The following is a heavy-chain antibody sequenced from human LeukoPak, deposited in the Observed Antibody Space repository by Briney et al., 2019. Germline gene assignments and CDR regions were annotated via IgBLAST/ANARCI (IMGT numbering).Heavy chain of an antibody. J-gene: IGHJ4*02. CDR3: ASNYYGSGSLDY. V-gene: IGHV4-59*08. CDR1: GGSISGYY. CDR2: IYYSGST. D-gene: IGHD3-10*01. Sequence: PSETLSLSCTVSGGSISGYYWSWIRQPPGKGLEWIGYIYYSGSTNYNPSLKSRVTISVDTSNNQFSLKVSSVTAADTAVYYCASNYYGSGSLDYWGQGNLVTVSS.